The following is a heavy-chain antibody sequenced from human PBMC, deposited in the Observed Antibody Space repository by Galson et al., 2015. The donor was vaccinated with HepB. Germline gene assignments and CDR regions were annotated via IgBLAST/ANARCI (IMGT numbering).Heavy chain of an antibody. CDR2: IYGGGTT. V-gene: IGHV3-66*01. D-gene: IGHD3-10*01. CDR1: GFAVSSNY. J-gene: IGHJ5*02. Sequence: SLRLSCAVSGFAVSSNYMSWVRQAPGKGLEWVSAIYGGGTTYYTDSVKGRFTISRDDSRNTVHLEMNTLRAEDTAVYYCARDGPYFGSGSFWTWGQGTLVTVSS. CDR3: ARDGPYFGSGSFWT.